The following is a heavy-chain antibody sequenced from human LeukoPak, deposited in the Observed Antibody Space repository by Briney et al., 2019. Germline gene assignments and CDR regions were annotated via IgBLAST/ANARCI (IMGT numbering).Heavy chain of an antibody. V-gene: IGHV3-20*04. CDR2: INWNGGST. Sequence: GGSLRLSCAASGFTFDDYGMSCVRQAPGKGLEWVSGINWNGGSTGYADSVKGRFTISRDNAKNSLYLQMNSLRAEDTALYYCARGVLATNAFDIWGQGTMVTVSS. CDR3: ARGVLATNAFDI. D-gene: IGHD5-12*01. J-gene: IGHJ3*02. CDR1: GFTFDDYG.